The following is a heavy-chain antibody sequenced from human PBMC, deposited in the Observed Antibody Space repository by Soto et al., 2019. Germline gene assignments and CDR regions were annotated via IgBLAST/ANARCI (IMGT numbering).Heavy chain of an antibody. Sequence: HPGGSLRLSCAASGFTFSSYWMSWVRQAPGKGLEWVANIKQDGSEKYYVDSVKGRFTISRDNAKNSLYLQMNSLRAEDTAVYYCARDAVYDQTSFDCWGLGTLVTVSS. V-gene: IGHV3-7*01. J-gene: IGHJ4*02. CDR1: GFTFSSYW. CDR3: ARDAVYDQTSFDC. D-gene: IGHD3-3*01. CDR2: IKQDGSEK.